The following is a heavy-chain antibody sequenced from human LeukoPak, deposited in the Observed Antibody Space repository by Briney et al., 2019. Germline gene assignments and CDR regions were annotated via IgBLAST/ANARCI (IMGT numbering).Heavy chain of an antibody. D-gene: IGHD3-16*01. CDR3: ATWGLHFDI. CDR2: IRPNSGDT. Sequence: ASVKVSCKASGYTFTSYYMYWVRQAPGQGLEWMGWIRPNSGDTNYTQKFQGRVTMTRDTSINTAYMELSRLTSDDTAVYFCATWGLHFDIWGQGTMVIVAS. CDR1: GYTFTSYY. V-gene: IGHV1-2*02. J-gene: IGHJ3*02.